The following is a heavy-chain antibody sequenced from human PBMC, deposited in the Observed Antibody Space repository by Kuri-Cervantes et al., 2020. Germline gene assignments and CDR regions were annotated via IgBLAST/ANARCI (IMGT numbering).Heavy chain of an antibody. V-gene: IGHV3-53*01. J-gene: IGHJ3*02. CDR1: GFTFDDYA. D-gene: IGHD1-26*01. CDR3: AREIPFIVGPYAFDI. CDR2: IYSGGST. Sequence: LSLTCAASGFTFDDYAMHWVRQAPGKGLEWVSVIYSGGSTYYADSVKDRFTISRDNSKNTLYLQMNSLRAEDTAVYYCAREIPFIVGPYAFDIWGQGALVTVSS.